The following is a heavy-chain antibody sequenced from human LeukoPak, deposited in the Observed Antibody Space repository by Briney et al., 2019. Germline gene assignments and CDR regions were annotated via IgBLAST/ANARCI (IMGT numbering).Heavy chain of an antibody. Sequence: GGSLRLSCEASGFTFTSYSMHWVRQPPGQGLEWVAATSYDGRNRYYTDYVKGRFTISRDNSNNTLFLQMNSLRPEDTAVYFCARKSLWFKYYDYWGQGIWVTVSS. CDR1: GFTFTSYS. D-gene: IGHD2-21*01. J-gene: IGHJ4*02. CDR3: ARKSLWFKYYDY. V-gene: IGHV3-30*04. CDR2: TSYDGRNR.